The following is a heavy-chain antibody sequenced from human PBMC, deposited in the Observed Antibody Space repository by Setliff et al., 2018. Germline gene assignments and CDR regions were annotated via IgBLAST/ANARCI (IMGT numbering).Heavy chain of an antibody. J-gene: IGHJ4*02. CDR3: AIPSSGNFYFDY. CDR1: GYTFTGYY. V-gene: IGHV1-69*13. CDR2: IIPIFGTA. Sequence: GASVKVSCKASGYTFTGYYMHWVRQAPGQGLEWMGGIIPIFGTAKYAQKFQGRVTITADQSTRTAYMELSSLRSEDTAVYYCAIPSSGNFYFDYWGQGTLVTVSS. D-gene: IGHD1-26*01.